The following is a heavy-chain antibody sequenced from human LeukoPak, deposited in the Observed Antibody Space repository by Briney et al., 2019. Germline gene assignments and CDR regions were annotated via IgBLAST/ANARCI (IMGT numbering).Heavy chain of an antibody. CDR2: ISYNGNNK. J-gene: IGHJ5*02. V-gene: IGHV3-30*18. D-gene: IGHD3-10*01. Sequence: GRSLRLSCAASGFSFSNYGMHWVRQAPGRGLEGLAIISYNGNNKYYADSVKGRFTISRDNSKNTLYLQMNSLRAEDTAVYYCAKERLTTMVRVGWIDPWGQGTLVTVSS. CDR3: AKERLTTMVRVGWIDP. CDR1: GFSFSNYG.